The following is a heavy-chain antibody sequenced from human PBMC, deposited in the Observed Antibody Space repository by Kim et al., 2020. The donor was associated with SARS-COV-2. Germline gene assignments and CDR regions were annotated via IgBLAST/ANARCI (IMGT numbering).Heavy chain of an antibody. CDR3: ARGYCSSTSCYRGNWFDP. D-gene: IGHD2-2*01. CDR1: GGTFSSYA. J-gene: IGHJ5*02. Sequence: SVKVSCKASGGTFSSYAISWVRQAPGQGLEWMGGIIPIFGTANYAQKFQGRVTITADESTSTAYMELSSLRSEDTAVYYCARGYCSSTSCYRGNWFDPWGQGTXVTVSS. V-gene: IGHV1-69*13. CDR2: IIPIFGTA.